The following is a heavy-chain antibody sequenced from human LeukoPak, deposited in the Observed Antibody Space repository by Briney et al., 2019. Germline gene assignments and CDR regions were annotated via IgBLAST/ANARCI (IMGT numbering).Heavy chain of an antibody. CDR1: GYSFTSYW. J-gene: IGHJ3*02. D-gene: IGHD3-9*01. V-gene: IGHV5-10-1*01. CDR2: IDPSDSYT. CDR3: ARQGYYDILTGYYDAFDI. Sequence: GESLKISCKGSGYSFTSYWISWVRQMPGKGLEWMGRIDPSDSYTNYSPSFQGHVTISADKPISTAYLQWSSLKASDTAMYYCARQGYYDILTGYYDAFDIWGQGTMVTVSS.